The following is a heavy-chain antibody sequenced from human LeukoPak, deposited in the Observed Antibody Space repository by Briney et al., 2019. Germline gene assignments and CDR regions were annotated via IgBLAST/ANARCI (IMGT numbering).Heavy chain of an antibody. D-gene: IGHD6-19*01. CDR1: GFTFSTYG. CDR2: IWYDGGNK. Sequence: GGSLRLSCAASGFTFSTYGLHWVRQAPGKGLEGVAVIWYDGGNKYYADSVKGRFTISRDNSKNTMYLQMNSLRAEDTAVYYCARGKSSGWSHYYYGMDVWGQGTTVTV. J-gene: IGHJ6*02. CDR3: ARGKSSGWSHYYYGMDV. V-gene: IGHV3-33*01.